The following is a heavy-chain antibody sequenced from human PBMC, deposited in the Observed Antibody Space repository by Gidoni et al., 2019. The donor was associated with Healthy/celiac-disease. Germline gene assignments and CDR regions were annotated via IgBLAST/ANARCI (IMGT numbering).Heavy chain of an antibody. Sequence: QVQLVESGGGVVQPGRSLRLSCAASGFTFSSYAMHWVRQAPGKGLEWVAVISYDGSNKYYADSVKGRFTISRDNSKNTLYLQMNSLRAEDTAVYYCARSLGSYREYFDYWGQGTLVTVSS. J-gene: IGHJ4*02. CDR2: ISYDGSNK. CDR3: ARSLGSYREYFDY. D-gene: IGHD1-26*01. V-gene: IGHV3-30-3*01. CDR1: GFTFSSYA.